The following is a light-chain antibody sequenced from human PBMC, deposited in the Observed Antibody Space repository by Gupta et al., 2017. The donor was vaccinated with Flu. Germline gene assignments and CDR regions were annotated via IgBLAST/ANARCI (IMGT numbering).Light chain of an antibody. CDR1: QSISSSY. CDR3: QQYGSSPRT. CDR2: GAS. Sequence: LVLTPSPGTLALSPGDSATFSYRARQSISSSYLAWYQQKPGQAPRLLIYGASSRATGIPDRFSGSGSGTDFTLTISRLEAEDVAVYYCQQYGSSPRTFGQGTKVEIK. J-gene: IGKJ1*01. V-gene: IGKV3-20*01.